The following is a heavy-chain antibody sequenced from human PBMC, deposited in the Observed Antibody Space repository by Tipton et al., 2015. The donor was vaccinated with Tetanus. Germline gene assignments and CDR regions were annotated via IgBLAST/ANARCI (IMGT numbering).Heavy chain of an antibody. Sequence: QLVQSGAEVKKPGESLKISCKSSGYYFSSYWIAWVRQMPGKGLEWMGIIYPGDSDTRYSPSFQGQVTISADRSISTAYLEWSRLKASDTAMYYCARRGYYGSGSFYNLGMDVWGQGTTVTVSS. CDR2: IYPGDSDT. CDR1: GYYFSSYW. CDR3: ARRGYYGSGSFYNLGMDV. J-gene: IGHJ6*02. D-gene: IGHD3-10*01. V-gene: IGHV5-51*01.